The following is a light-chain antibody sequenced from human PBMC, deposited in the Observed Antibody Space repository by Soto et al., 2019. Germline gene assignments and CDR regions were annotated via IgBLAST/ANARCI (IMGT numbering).Light chain of an antibody. CDR3: QQYNNWPPYT. CDR2: GAS. Sequence: EIVMTQSPATLSVSPGERATLSCRASQSVSSNLAWYQQKPGQAPRLLIYGASTRATGIPARVSGRGSGTEFTLTISSLQSEDFAVYDCQQYNNWPPYTFGQGTKLEIK. CDR1: QSVSSN. J-gene: IGKJ2*01. V-gene: IGKV3-15*01.